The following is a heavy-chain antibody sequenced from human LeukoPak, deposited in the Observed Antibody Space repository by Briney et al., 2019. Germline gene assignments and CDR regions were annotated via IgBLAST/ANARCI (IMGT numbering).Heavy chain of an antibody. CDR1: GGSDSSVSYY. J-gene: IGHJ4*02. CDR2: IYYSGST. Sequence: PSDTLSLTCTVSGGSDSSVSYYWSSIRQPPGKGLEWIGYIYYSGSTNYNPSLKSRVTISVDTSKNQFSLKLSSVTAADTAVYYCAREERWLQLFDYWGQGTLVTVSS. V-gene: IGHV4-61*01. CDR3: AREERWLQLFDY. D-gene: IGHD5-24*01.